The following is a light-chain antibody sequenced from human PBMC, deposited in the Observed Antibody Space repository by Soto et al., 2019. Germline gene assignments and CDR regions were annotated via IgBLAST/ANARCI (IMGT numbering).Light chain of an antibody. J-gene: IGKJ5*01. CDR2: DAS. CDR1: QSVSSN. V-gene: IGKV3-15*01. Sequence: EIGVTQSPSTLSVSTGERATLSCRASQSVSSNLAWYQQKPGQAPRLLIYDASTRATGIPARFSGSGSGTEFTLTISSLQSEDFAVYYCQQYNNWPLTFGQGTRLEI. CDR3: QQYNNWPLT.